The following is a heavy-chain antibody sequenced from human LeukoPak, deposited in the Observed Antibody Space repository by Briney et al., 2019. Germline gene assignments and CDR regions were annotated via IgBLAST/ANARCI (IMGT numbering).Heavy chain of an antibody. D-gene: IGHD2-15*01. V-gene: IGHV3-74*01. CDR2: INGDGSDT. CDR1: GFTFSSYW. CDR3: ARVGVVVAAFDY. J-gene: IGHJ4*02. Sequence: GGSLRLSCAASGFTFSSYWMHWVRQAPGKGLVWVSRINGDGSDTSYADSVRGRFTISRDNAKNTLFLQMNSLRAEDTAVYYCARVGVVVAAFDYWGQGTLVTVSS.